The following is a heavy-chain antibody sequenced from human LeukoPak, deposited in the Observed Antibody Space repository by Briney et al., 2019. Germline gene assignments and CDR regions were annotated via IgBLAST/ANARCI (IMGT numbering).Heavy chain of an antibody. D-gene: IGHD3-22*01. CDR2: IGSGSSAI. Sequence: GGSLRLSCAASGFTFSSFGMNWVRQAPGKGLEWVSYIGSGSSAICYADSVKGRFTISRDNAKNSLFLQLNSLRDEDAAVYYCARASRSGYDYWGQGTLVTVSS. CDR3: ARASRSGYDY. J-gene: IGHJ4*02. V-gene: IGHV3-48*02. CDR1: GFTFSSFG.